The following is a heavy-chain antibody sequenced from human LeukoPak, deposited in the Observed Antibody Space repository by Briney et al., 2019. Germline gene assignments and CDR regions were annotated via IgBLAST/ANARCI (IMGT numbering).Heavy chain of an antibody. D-gene: IGHD1-26*01. CDR3: ARDALPRDDAFDI. V-gene: IGHV1-69*13. CDR2: IIPIFGTA. J-gene: IGHJ3*02. Sequence: ASVKVSCKASGGTFSSYAISWVRQAPGQGLEWMGGIIPIFGTANYAQKFQGRVTITADESTSTAYMELSSLRSEDTAVYYCARDALPRDDAFDIWGQGTMVTVSS. CDR1: GGTFSSYA.